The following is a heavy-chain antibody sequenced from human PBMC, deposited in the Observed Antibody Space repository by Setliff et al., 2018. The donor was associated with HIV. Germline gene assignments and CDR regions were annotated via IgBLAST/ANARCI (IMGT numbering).Heavy chain of an antibody. Sequence: SVKVSCKASGGTLNSETLSWVRQVPGEGLEWMGGIVPVFGRTNYAQKFQGRVTITADESTSTVYMELSGLRSDDTAVYYCATLIHIPQPLDYWGQGTLVTVSS. CDR3: ATLIHIPQPLDY. CDR1: GGTLNSET. V-gene: IGHV1-69*13. CDR2: IVPVFGRT. J-gene: IGHJ4*02.